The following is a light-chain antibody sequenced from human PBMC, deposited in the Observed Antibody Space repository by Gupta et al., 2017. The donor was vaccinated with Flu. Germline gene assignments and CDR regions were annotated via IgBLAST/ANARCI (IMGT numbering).Light chain of an antibody. J-gene: IGKJ1*01. CDR1: QTIRGY. CDR2: ATS. V-gene: IGKV1-39*01. Sequence: IEMAQSPSSLSASVGDSVTISCRASQTIRGYVNWYQQKPGQAPKLLIYATSTLHRGVPSRFSGSGSGTDFTLTVTGLQPEDFATYFCQQTYTTRQTFGRGTKVEF. CDR3: QQTYTTRQT.